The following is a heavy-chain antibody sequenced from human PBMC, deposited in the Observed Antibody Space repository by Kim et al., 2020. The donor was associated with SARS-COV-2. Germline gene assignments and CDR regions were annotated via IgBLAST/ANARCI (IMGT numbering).Heavy chain of an antibody. D-gene: IGHD3-16*02. J-gene: IGHJ6*02. CDR2: MNPNSGNT. Sequence: ASVKVSCKASGYTFTSYDINWVRQATGQGLEWMGWMNPNSGNTGYAQKFQGRVTMTRNTSISTAYMELSSLRSEDTAVYYCARSPGSYQDYGMDVWGQGTTVTVSS. CDR1: GYTFTSYD. V-gene: IGHV1-8*01. CDR3: ARSPGSYQDYGMDV.